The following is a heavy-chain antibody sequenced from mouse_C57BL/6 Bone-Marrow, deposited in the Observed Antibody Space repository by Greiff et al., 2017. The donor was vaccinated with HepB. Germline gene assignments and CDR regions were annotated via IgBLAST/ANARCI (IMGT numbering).Heavy chain of an antibody. J-gene: IGHJ3*01. Sequence: ESGPGLVKPSQSLSLTCSVTGYSITSGYYWNWIRQFPGNKLEWMGYISYDGSNNYNPSLKNRISITRDTSKNQFFLKLNSVTTEDTATYYCARDDTTVVATSKFAYWGQGTLVTVSA. CDR3: ARDDTTVVATSKFAY. CDR2: ISYDGSN. D-gene: IGHD1-1*01. V-gene: IGHV3-6*01. CDR1: GYSITSGYY.